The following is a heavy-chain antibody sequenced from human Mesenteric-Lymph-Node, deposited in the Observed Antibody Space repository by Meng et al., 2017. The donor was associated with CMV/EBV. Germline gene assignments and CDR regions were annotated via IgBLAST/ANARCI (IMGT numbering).Heavy chain of an antibody. CDR1: GFTFGSYG. V-gene: IGHV3-30*02. Sequence: GESLKISCAASGFTFGSYGMHWVRQAPGKGLEWVAFIRSDESNQYYADSVEGRFTISRDISKNTVYLQMNSLRVEDTAVYYCARDSSPDIYCGTDCYSHDAFDVWGQGTMVTVSS. J-gene: IGHJ3*01. D-gene: IGHD2-21*01. CDR3: ARDSSPDIYCGTDCYSHDAFDV. CDR2: IRSDESNQ.